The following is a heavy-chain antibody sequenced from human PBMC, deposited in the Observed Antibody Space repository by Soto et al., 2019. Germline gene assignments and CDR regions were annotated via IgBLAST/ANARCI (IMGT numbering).Heavy chain of an antibody. CDR2: IFYSVST. CDR3: ATQPAHPSPAYCGGDCYAGNDY. CDR1: GGSISSSSCY. D-gene: IGHD2-21*02. V-gene: IGHV4-39*01. J-gene: IGHJ4*02. Sequence: PSETLSLTCTVSGGSISSSSCYWGWLRQPPGKGLGWIGSIFYSVSTNYNRALTSRVTTPVDTAKIQVSLNLSSVTAADTAVYYCATQPAHPSPAYCGGDCYAGNDYWGQGTLVTVSS.